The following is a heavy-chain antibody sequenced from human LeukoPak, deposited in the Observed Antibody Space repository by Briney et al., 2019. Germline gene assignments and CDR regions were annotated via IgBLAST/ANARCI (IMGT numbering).Heavy chain of an antibody. V-gene: IGHV4-34*01. CDR3: AREVTMVRGVIIYYYYMDV. CDR1: GGSFSGYY. D-gene: IGHD3-10*01. CDR2: INHSGST. Sequence: SETLSLTCAVYGGSFSGYYWSWIRQPPGKGLEWIREINHSGSTNYNPSLKSRVTISVDTSKNQFSLKLSSVTAADTAVYYCAREVTMVRGVIIYYYYMDVWGKGTTVTISS. J-gene: IGHJ6*03.